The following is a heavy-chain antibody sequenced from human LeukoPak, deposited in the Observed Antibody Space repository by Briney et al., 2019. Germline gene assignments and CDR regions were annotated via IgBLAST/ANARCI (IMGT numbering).Heavy chain of an antibody. V-gene: IGHV4-59*11. CDR1: GGSISDHY. D-gene: IGHD5-12*01. J-gene: IGHJ4*02. Sequence: SETLSLTCTVSGGSISDHYWSWIRQPPGKGLEWIGHLYYSGNTNYNPSLESRVTISVDTSKTQFSLKLSSVTAADTALSYCATGRGWLPDYWGQGTLVTVSS. CDR3: ATGRGWLPDY. CDR2: LYYSGNT.